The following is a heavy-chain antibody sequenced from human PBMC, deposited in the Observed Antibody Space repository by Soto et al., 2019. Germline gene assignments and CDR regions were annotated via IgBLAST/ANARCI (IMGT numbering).Heavy chain of an antibody. CDR1: GFTFSSYG. Sequence: QVQLVESGGGVVQPGRSLRLSCAASGFTFSSYGMHWVRQAPGKGLEWVAVIWYDGSNKYYADSVKGRFTISRDNSKNTLYLQMNSLRAEDTAVYYCAREVHGYSSGWYKGYYGMDVWGQGTTVTVSS. J-gene: IGHJ6*02. V-gene: IGHV3-33*01. D-gene: IGHD6-19*01. CDR2: IWYDGSNK. CDR3: AREVHGYSSGWYKGYYGMDV.